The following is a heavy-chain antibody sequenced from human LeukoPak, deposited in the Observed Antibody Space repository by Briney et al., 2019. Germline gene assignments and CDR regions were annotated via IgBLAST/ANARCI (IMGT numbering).Heavy chain of an antibody. Sequence: LSLTCTVSGGSISSSSYYWGWIRQAPGKGLEWISFISSSGSTIFYADSVKGRFTISRDTTKNSLSVQMNSLRADDTAVYYCARERTPKHYYGSGSYDRYYDHWGQGTLVTVSS. J-gene: IGHJ4*02. CDR1: GGSISSSSYY. CDR3: ARERTPKHYYGSGSYDRYYDH. V-gene: IGHV3-11*04. D-gene: IGHD3-10*01. CDR2: ISSSGSTI.